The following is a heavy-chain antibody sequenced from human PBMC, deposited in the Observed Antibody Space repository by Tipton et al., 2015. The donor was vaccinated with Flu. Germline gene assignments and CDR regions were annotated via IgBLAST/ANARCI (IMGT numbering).Heavy chain of an antibody. CDR3: AGDGGIAAAEAGMDV. CDR2: ISSSGSTI. CDR1: GFTFSDYY. J-gene: IGHJ6*02. Sequence: SLRLSCAASGFTFSDYYMSWIRQAPGKGLEWVSYISSSGSTISYADSVKGRFTISRDNAKNSLYLQMNSLRAEATAVYYCAGDGGIAAAEAGMDVWGQGTTVTVSS. D-gene: IGHD6-13*01. V-gene: IGHV3-11*01.